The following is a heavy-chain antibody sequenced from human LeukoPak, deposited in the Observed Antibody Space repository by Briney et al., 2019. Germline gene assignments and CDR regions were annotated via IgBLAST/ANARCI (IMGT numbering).Heavy chain of an antibody. D-gene: IGHD3-10*01. CDR3: ARGPRLLCFGELPLKGAYYFDY. V-gene: IGHV1-18*01. CDR1: GYTLTSNG. J-gene: IGHJ4*02. CDR2: ISAYNGKT. Sequence: ASVKVSCKASGYTLTSNGTSWVRQAPGQGLEWMGWISAYNGKTNYAQKLQGRVTIPTDTSTSTAYMELRSLRSDDTAVYYCARGPRLLCFGELPLKGAYYFDYWGQGTLVTVSS.